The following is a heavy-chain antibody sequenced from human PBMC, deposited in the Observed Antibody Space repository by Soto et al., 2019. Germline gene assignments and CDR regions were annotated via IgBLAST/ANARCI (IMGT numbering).Heavy chain of an antibody. V-gene: IGHV3-66*01. CDR3: ARGFCNGTNCYANWFDP. D-gene: IGHD2-2*01. Sequence: EVQLLESGGGLVQPGGSLRLSCAASGFTVTTNYMTWVRQAPGKGLEWVSLIYIAGGTKYADSAGGRFTISRDSSKNTLYLQMNSLRAEDTAVYYCARGFCNGTNCYANWFDPWGQGTLVTVSS. CDR2: IYIAGGT. CDR1: GFTVTTNY. J-gene: IGHJ5*02.